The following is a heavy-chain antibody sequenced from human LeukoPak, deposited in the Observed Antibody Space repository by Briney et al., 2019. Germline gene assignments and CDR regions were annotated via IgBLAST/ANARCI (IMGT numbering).Heavy chain of an antibody. CDR1: GGSITSGNYY. Sequence: SETLSLTCSVSGGSITSGNYYWGWIRQPPGKGLEWIGSIKYSGTTYQNPSLKSRVTISVDTSKNQFSLKLTSVTAADTAVHYCASRIAAGGNVDCWGQGTLVTVSS. CDR2: IKYSGTT. CDR3: ASRIAAGGNVDC. J-gene: IGHJ4*02. V-gene: IGHV4-39*01. D-gene: IGHD6-13*01.